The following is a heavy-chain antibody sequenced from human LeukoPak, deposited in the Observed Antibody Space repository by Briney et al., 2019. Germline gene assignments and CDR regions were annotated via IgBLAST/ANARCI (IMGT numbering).Heavy chain of an antibody. D-gene: IGHD3-9*01. V-gene: IGHV6-1*01. J-gene: IGHJ4*02. Sequence: SQTLSLTCAISGDTVSSKSAAWNWIRQSPSRGLEWLGRTYYRSKWYNDYAVSVKSRITINPDTSKNQFSLQLNSVTPEDTAVYYCARDFGGLLRYFDRPLDYWGQGTLVTVSS. CDR2: TYYRSKWYN. CDR3: ARDFGGLLRYFDRPLDY. CDR1: GDTVSSKSAA.